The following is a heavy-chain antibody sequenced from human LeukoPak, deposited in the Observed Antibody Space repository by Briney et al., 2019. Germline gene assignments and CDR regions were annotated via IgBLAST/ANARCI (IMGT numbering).Heavy chain of an antibody. D-gene: IGHD2-8*01. Sequence: HAGGSLRLSCAASGFTFSSYAMSWVRQAPGKGLEWVSAISGSGGSTYYADSVKGRFTISRDNSKNTLYLQLTSLRAEDTAVYYCATRYCTISACRAASYKSFDVWGKGTTVTVSS. CDR2: ISGSGGST. J-gene: IGHJ6*04. V-gene: IGHV3-23*01. CDR1: GFTFSSYA. CDR3: ATRYCTISACRAASYKSFDV.